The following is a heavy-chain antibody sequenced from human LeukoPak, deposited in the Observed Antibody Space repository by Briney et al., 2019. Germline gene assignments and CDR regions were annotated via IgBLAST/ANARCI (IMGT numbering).Heavy chain of an antibody. V-gene: IGHV3-23*01. CDR3: ARDSGRTRHFDY. Sequence: GGSLRLSCAASGFTFNTYVMSWVRQTPGKGLQWVSSIKSGGGTDYADSVKGRFTISRDNSKNTLYLQMNSLRAEDAAVYYCARDSGRTRHFDYWGQGTLVTVSS. CDR2: IKSGGGT. J-gene: IGHJ4*02. CDR1: GFTFNTYV. D-gene: IGHD1-14*01.